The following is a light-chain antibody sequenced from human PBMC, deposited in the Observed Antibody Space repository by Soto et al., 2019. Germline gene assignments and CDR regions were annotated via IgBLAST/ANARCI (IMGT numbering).Light chain of an antibody. J-gene: IGLJ2*01. V-gene: IGLV2-8*01. CDR1: KSDIGVYDF. CDR2: EVV. CDR3: SSYTSTSTLV. Sequence: QSVLTQPPSASGSPGQSVTISCTGTKSDIGVYDFVSWYQHHPGKAPRLIIYEVVQRPSGVPDRFSGSKSGNTASLTVSGLQAADEADYFCSSYTSTSTLVFGGGTKVTVL.